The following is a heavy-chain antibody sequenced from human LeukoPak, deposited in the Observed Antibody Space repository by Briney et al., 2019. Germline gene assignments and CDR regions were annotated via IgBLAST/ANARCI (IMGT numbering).Heavy chain of an antibody. CDR2: IYYSGST. Sequence: PSETLSLTCTLSGGSISTYFWSWIRQPPGNGLEWIGYIYYSGSTNYNPSLKSRVTISVDTSTDQFSLKLTSVTAADTAGYYCARVLLRYSFDYWGQGTLVTVSS. J-gene: IGHJ4*02. CDR1: GGSISTYF. CDR3: ARVLLRYSFDY. V-gene: IGHV4-59*01.